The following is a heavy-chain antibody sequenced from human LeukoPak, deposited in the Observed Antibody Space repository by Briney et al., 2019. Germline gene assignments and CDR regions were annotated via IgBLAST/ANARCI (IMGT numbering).Heavy chain of an antibody. Sequence: SETLSLTCTVSGDSINSRYYYWSWIRQPPGKGLEWIGYVYYNGNTFYNPSLESRVTLSIDTSKNQFSVKLSSVTAADTAVYYCARDGAVSGYSFDFWGQGTLVTVSS. D-gene: IGHD3-22*01. CDR3: ARDGAVSGYSFDF. CDR2: VYYNGNT. J-gene: IGHJ4*02. V-gene: IGHV4-30-4*01. CDR1: GDSINSRYYY.